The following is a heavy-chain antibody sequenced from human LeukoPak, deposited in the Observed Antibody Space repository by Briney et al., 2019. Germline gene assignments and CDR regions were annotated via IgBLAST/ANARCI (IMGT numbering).Heavy chain of an antibody. Sequence: PGRFLRLSCAASGFTFGRYAMHWVRQAPGKGLEWVAVISYDGSNTYNADSVKGRFSVSRDNSKNTLYLQMNSLRAEDTAVYYCARASTYYARVNLDYWGQGTLVTVSS. D-gene: IGHD3-10*02. J-gene: IGHJ4*02. CDR2: ISYDGSNT. CDR3: ARASTYYARVNLDY. CDR1: GFTFGRYA. V-gene: IGHV3-30-3*01.